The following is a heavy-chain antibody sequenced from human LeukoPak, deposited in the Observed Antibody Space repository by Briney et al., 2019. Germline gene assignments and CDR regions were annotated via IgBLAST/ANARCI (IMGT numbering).Heavy chain of an antibody. CDR1: GFAFSSYW. CDR3: ARGYNSALDY. V-gene: IGHV3-7*04. D-gene: IGHD6-19*01. J-gene: IGHJ4*02. CDR2: IDQDGSDK. Sequence: GGSLRLSCAASGFAFSSYWVAWVRQAPGKGLEWVANIDQDGSDKNYVDSVKGRSTISRDNARNSLYLQMNSLRVEDTAVYFCARGYNSALDYWGQGVLVTVSS.